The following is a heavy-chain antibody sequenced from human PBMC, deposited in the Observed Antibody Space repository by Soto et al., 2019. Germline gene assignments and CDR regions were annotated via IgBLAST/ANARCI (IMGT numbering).Heavy chain of an antibody. Sequence: PGGSLRLSCAASGFTFSSDAMSWVRQAPGQGLGWGSACSGNGGSTCCADSVKGRFTIARDNSKNTLYLQMNSLRAEDTAVYYCAKVSCGGDCYKGHENWGQGTLVTVSS. CDR3: AKVSCGGDCYKGHEN. V-gene: IGHV3-23*01. CDR1: GFTFSSDA. J-gene: IGHJ4*02. CDR2: CSGNGGST. D-gene: IGHD2-21*02.